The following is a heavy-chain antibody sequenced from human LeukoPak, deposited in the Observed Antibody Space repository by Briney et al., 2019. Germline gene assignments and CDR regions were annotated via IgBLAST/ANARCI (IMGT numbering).Heavy chain of an antibody. Sequence: ASVKVSCKASGYTFTSYDINWVRQATGQGLEWMGWMNPNSGNTGYAQKFQGRITITRNTSIRTAYMELSSLRVEDTALYYCASDSGTYYYDSSGYYRYGHFDNWGQGTLVTVSS. D-gene: IGHD3-22*01. CDR2: MNPNSGNT. J-gene: IGHJ4*02. V-gene: IGHV1-8*03. CDR3: ASDSGTYYYDSSGYYRYGHFDN. CDR1: GYTFTSYD.